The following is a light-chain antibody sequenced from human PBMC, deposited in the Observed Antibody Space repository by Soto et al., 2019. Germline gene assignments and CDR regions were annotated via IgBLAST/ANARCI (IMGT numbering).Light chain of an antibody. Sequence: DIQMTQSHSSLSASVGDRVTITSQASQDISNYLNWYQQKPGKAPKLLIYDASNLETGVPSRFSGSGSGTDFTFTISSLQPEDIATYYCQQYDNPYTFGQGTKLEIK. V-gene: IGKV1-33*01. CDR1: QDISNY. CDR3: QQYDNPYT. CDR2: DAS. J-gene: IGKJ2*01.